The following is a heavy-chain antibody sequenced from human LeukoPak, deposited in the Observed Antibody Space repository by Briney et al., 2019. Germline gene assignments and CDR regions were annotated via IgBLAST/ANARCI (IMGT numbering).Heavy chain of an antibody. CDR3: AKKGYYDGSGYYMYYFDH. J-gene: IGHJ4*02. CDR2: ITRSGGST. V-gene: IGHV3-23*01. CDR1: GFTFSSYA. D-gene: IGHD3-22*01. Sequence: GGSLRLSCVVSGFTFSSYAMSWVRQAPGKGLEWVSAITRSGGSTYYADSVKGRFTISRDNSKNTLYLQMNTLRAEDTAVYYCAKKGYYDGSGYYMYYFDHWGQGTLVTVSS.